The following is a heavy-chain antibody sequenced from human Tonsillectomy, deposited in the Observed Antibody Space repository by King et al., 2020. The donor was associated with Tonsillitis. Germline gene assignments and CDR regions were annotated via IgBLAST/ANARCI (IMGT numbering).Heavy chain of an antibody. CDR2: IIPMFGTA. D-gene: IGHD3-10*01. Sequence: QLVQSGAEVKKPGSSVKVSCKASGGTFSSYSITWVRQAPGQGLEWMGGIIPMFGTANYAQKFQDRVTITADESTSTAYMELSSLRSEDTAVYYCARDRGLWFGELSYGLWGQGTLVTVSS. CDR1: GGTFSSYS. V-gene: IGHV1-69*01. CDR3: ARDRGLWFGELSYGL. J-gene: IGHJ4*02.